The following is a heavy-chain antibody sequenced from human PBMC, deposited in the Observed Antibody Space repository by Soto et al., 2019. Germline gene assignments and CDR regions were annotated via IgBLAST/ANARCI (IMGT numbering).Heavy chain of an antibody. V-gene: IGHV1-69*06. CDR3: ARTARGYCSGGSCYGGDY. CDR1: GGTFSSYA. D-gene: IGHD2-15*01. J-gene: IGHJ4*02. CDR2: IIPIFGTA. Sequence: QVQLVQSGAEVKKPGSSVKVSCKASGGTFSSYAISWVRQAPGQGLEWMGGIIPIFGTANYAQKFQGRVTITGDKSTSTAYMELSSLRSEDTAVYYCARTARGYCSGGSCYGGDYWGQGTLVTVSS.